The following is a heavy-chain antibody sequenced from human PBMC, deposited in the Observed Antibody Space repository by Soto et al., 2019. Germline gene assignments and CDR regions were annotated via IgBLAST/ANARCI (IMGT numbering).Heavy chain of an antibody. D-gene: IGHD3-9*01. CDR1: GYPFTSYG. CDR2: ISAYDDKT. J-gene: IGHJ4*02. V-gene: IGHV1-18*01. Sequence: QVQLVQSGAEVKKPGASVKVSCKTSGYPFTSYGINWVRQAPGQGPEWMGWISAYDDKTIYSQKFQGIVTLTADTSTTKAYMELRALRLDDTAVYYCARDRLIALTGDLRNWGQGAGVTASS. CDR3: ARDRLIALTGDLRN.